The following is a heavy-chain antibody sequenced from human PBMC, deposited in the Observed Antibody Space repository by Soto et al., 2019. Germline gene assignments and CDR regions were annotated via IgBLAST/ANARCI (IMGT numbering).Heavy chain of an antibody. D-gene: IGHD6-19*01. V-gene: IGHV1-69*02. J-gene: IGHJ4*02. CDR1: GGTFSSYT. CDR3: ARGKYVAVAGSDY. Sequence: QVQLVQSGAEVKKPGSSVKVSCKASGGTFSSYTISWVRQAPGQGVEWMGRIIPILGIANYAQKFQGRVTITADKSTSTAYMELSSLRSEDTAVYYCARGKYVAVAGSDYWGQGTLVTLSS. CDR2: IIPILGIA.